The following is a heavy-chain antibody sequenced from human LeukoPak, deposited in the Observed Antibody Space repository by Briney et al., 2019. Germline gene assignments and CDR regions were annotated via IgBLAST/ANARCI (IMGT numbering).Heavy chain of an antibody. CDR3: ARGRYYGMDV. Sequence: GGSLRLSCAASGFTFTSYWMHWVRQASGKGLVWVSRVNSDGSSTTYADSVKGRFTISRDNAKNTLYLQMNSLRAEDTAVYYCARGRYYGMDVWGQGTTVTVSS. J-gene: IGHJ6*02. V-gene: IGHV3-74*01. CDR1: GFTFTSYW. CDR2: VNSDGSST.